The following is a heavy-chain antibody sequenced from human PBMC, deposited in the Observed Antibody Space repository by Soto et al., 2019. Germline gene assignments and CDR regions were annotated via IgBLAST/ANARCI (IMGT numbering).Heavy chain of an antibody. V-gene: IGHV4-59*08. J-gene: IGHJ4*02. CDR2: IYYSGST. Sequence: QVQLQESGPGLAKPSETLSLTCTVSGGSISTYYWNWIRQPPGKGLEWIGYIYYSGSTNYNPSLKSRVTISVDTSKNQFSLKLSSVTAADTAVYYCARGGWRHIDYWGQGTLVTVSS. CDR1: GGSISTYY. CDR3: ARGGWRHIDY. D-gene: IGHD3-3*01.